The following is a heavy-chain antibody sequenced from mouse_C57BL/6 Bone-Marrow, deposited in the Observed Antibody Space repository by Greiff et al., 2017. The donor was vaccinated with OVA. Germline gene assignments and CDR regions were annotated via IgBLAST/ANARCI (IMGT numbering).Heavy chain of an antibody. J-gene: IGHJ4*01. V-gene: IGHV1-54*01. Sequence: VQLQQSGAELVRPGTSVKVSCKASGYAFTTYLIEWVKQRPGQGLEWIGVINPGSGGTNYNEKFKGKATLTADKSSSTAYMQLSSLTSEDSAVYFCARGNYAMDYWGQGTSVTVSS. CDR3: ARGNYAMDY. CDR1: GYAFTTYL. CDR2: INPGSGGT.